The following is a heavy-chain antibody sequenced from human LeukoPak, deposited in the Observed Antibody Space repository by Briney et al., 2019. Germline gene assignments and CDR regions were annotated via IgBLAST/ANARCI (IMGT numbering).Heavy chain of an antibody. D-gene: IGHD3-10*01. V-gene: IGHV1-18*01. CDR3: ARSWVRRVPYYFDY. CDR1: GYTFPSYG. J-gene: IGHJ4*02. CDR2: ISAYNGNT. Sequence: ASVKVSCKASGYTFPSYGISWVRQAPGQGLEWMGWISAYNGNTNSTQKLQGRVTMTTDTLTSTAYMELRSLRSDDTAVYYCARSWVRRVPYYFDYWGQGTLVTVSS.